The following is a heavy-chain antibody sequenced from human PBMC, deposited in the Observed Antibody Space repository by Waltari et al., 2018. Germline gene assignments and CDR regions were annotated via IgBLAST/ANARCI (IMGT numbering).Heavy chain of an antibody. Sequence: EVQLVESGGGLVQPGGSLRLSCAASGFTFSSYAMSWVRQAPGKGLEWGSAISGSGGRTYYADSVKGRFTISRDNSKNTLYLQMNSLRAEDTAVYYCAKDPGGELWENYWGQGTLVTVSS. V-gene: IGHV3-23*04. CDR3: AKDPGGELWENY. D-gene: IGHD3-16*01. CDR2: ISGSGGRT. CDR1: GFTFSSYA. J-gene: IGHJ4*02.